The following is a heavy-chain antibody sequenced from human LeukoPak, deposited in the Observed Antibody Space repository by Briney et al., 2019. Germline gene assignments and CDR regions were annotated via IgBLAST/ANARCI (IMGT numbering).Heavy chain of an antibody. Sequence: PSETLSLTCTVSGGSISSGIYYWSWIRQPAGKGLEWIGRIYTSGSPNYNPSLKSRVTISVDTSKNQFSLKLSSVTAAEPAVYNCARVYAGSWYFGFAPWGQGTRVTVSS. CDR2: IYTSGSP. CDR3: ARVYAGSWYFGFAP. CDR1: GGSISSGIYY. V-gene: IGHV4-61*02. J-gene: IGHJ5*02. D-gene: IGHD6-13*01.